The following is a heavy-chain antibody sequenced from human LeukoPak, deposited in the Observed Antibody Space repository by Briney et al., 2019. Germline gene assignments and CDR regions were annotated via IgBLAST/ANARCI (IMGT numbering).Heavy chain of an antibody. V-gene: IGHV1-2*02. CDR1: GYTFTSYA. CDR2: INPNSGGT. J-gene: IGHJ6*03. Sequence: GASVKVSCKASGYTFTSYAMNWVRQAPGQGLEWMGWINPNSGGTNYAQKFQGRVTMTRDTSISTAYMELSRLRSDDTAVYYCARGGTYQLPRYYYYYYMDVWGKGTTVTISS. CDR3: ARGGTYQLPRYYYYYYMDV. D-gene: IGHD2-2*01.